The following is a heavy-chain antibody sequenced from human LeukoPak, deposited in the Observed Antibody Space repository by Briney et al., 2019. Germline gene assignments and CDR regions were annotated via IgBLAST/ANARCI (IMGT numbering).Heavy chain of an antibody. CDR2: IYHSGRA. Sequence: SGTLSLTCAVSGASIFSGNWWSWVRQPPGQGLEWIGEIYHSGRANYNPSLKSRVTISLDKSKNQFSLNLSSVTAADTALYYCASSDGLPPRSDSSYDVFDYWGQGTLVTVSS. J-gene: IGHJ4*02. V-gene: IGHV4-4*02. CDR3: ASSDGLPPRSDSSYDVFDY. D-gene: IGHD5-12*01. CDR1: GASIFSGNW.